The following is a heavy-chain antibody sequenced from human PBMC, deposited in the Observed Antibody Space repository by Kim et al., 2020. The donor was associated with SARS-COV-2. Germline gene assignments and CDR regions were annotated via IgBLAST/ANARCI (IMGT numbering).Heavy chain of an antibody. V-gene: IGHV3-30*18. CDR2: ISYDGSNK. J-gene: IGHJ4*02. CDR1: GFTFSNYG. D-gene: IGHD1-26*01. Sequence: GGSLRLSCAASGFTFSNYGMHWVRQAPGKGLEGVAVISYDGSNKYYADSVKGRFTISRDNSKNTLYLQMNSLRAEDTAVYYCAKRSGSYFCGGLLSQIDYWGQGTLVTVSS. CDR3: AKRSGSYFCGGLLSQIDY.